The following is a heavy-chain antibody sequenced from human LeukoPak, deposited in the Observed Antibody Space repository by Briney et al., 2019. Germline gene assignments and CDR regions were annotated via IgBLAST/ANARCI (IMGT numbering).Heavy chain of an antibody. CDR2: ISSSSSFI. CDR1: GFTFSSYS. V-gene: IGHV3-21*01. D-gene: IGHD3-9*01. CDR3: ARGATLREIRYFDWFNDY. Sequence: GGSLRLSCAASGFTFSSYSMNWVRQAPGKGLELDSSISSSSSFIYYADSVKGRFTISRDNAKNSLYLQMNSLRAEDTAVYYCARGATLREIRYFDWFNDYWGQGTLVTVSS. J-gene: IGHJ4*02.